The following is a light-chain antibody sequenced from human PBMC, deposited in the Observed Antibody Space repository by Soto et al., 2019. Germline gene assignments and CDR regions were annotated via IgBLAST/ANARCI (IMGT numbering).Light chain of an antibody. Sequence: DIQMTQSPSTLSASVGDRVTITCRASQSISSWLAWYQQKPGTAPKLLIYKASTLESGVPSRFSGSRSGTEFTLTVSSLQPDDFATYYCQQYHSYPWTFGQGTKVEVK. CDR1: QSISSW. CDR3: QQYHSYPWT. V-gene: IGKV1-5*03. CDR2: KAS. J-gene: IGKJ1*01.